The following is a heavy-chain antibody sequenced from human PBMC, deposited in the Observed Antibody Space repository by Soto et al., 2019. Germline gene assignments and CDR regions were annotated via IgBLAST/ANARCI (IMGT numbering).Heavy chain of an antibody. CDR3: GTDKTPITLGGGVMDCAYHYAMDG. Sequence: EGSRSRSCDASAGMFTSYVMNLGRQAPCQGLECGSCFICAVGSTKYSDSVQGRITISRDSSRNTRYRQMKRLRPDDPAVYYCGTDKTPITLGGGVMDCAYHYAMDGWGHGNTVTFSS. CDR1: AGMFTSYV. V-gene: IGHV3-23*01. D-gene: IGHD3-10*01. J-gene: IGHJ6*02. CDR2: FICAVGST.